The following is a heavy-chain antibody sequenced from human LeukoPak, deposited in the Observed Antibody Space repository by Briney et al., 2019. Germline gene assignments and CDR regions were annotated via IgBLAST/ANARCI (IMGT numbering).Heavy chain of an antibody. V-gene: IGHV3-30*03. CDR2: ISHDGSNK. CDR1: GFTFTNSD. Sequence: GGSLRLSCAASGFTFTNSDMHWVRQAPGKGLEWVAIISHDGSNKYYADSVKGRFTISRDNAKKSLYLQMNSLRAGDTAVYYCARDGGDYYDSSGYPFHHWGQGTLVTVSS. J-gene: IGHJ1*01. D-gene: IGHD3-22*01. CDR3: ARDGGDYYDSSGYPFHH.